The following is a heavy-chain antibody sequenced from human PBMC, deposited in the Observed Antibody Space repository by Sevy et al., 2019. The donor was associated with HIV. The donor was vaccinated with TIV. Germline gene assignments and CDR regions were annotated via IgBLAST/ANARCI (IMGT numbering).Heavy chain of an antibody. V-gene: IGHV1-69*06. CDR2: IIPIFGTA. CDR3: ARDEGDRKTDDAFDI. J-gene: IGHJ3*02. CDR1: GGTFSSYA. Sequence: ASVKVSCKASGGTFSSYAISWVRQAPGQGLEWMGGIIPIFGTANYARKFQGRVTITADKSTVKAYMGLSSLGYEDTAVYYCARDEGDRKTDDAFDIWGQGTMVTVSS. D-gene: IGHD2-21*02.